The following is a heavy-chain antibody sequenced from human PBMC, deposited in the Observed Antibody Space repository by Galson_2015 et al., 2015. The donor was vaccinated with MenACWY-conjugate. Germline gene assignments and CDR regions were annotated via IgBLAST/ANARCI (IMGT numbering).Heavy chain of an antibody. J-gene: IGHJ4*02. V-gene: IGHV3-74*01. Sequence: SLRLSCAASGFTFNNYWMHWVRQPPGKGLEWISYIKADGSFSNYADSVKGRFTISTDNAKNMVYLQKDGLEDEDTAVYFCARDNNWSFDSWGQGTLVTVPS. D-gene: IGHD1-1*01. CDR2: IKADGSFS. CDR3: ARDNNWSFDS. CDR1: GFTFNNYW.